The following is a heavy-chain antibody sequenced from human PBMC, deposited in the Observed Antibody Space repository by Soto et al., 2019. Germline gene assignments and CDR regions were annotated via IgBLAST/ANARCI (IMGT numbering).Heavy chain of an antibody. CDR2: IYYSGST. CDR1: GGNIGSYY. D-gene: IGHD3-16*01. Sequence: PSETQSLTSTVSGGNIGSYYWSWIRQPPGTGLEWIGYIYYSGSTNYNPSLKSRVTISVDTSKNQFSLKLSSVTAADTAVYYCARAWGYYFDYWGQGTLVTVSS. CDR3: ARAWGYYFDY. V-gene: IGHV4-59*01. J-gene: IGHJ4*02.